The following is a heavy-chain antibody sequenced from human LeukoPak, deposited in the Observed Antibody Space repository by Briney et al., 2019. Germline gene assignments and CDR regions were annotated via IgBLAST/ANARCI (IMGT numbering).Heavy chain of an antibody. CDR1: GYSFTSYW. Sequence: PGESLQISCKGSGYSFTSYWICWVRQMPGKGLEWMGRIVPSDAHTNDSPSFQGHLTISSDKSTSTAYVQWSSLKASDTAMYYCARGGGSRGFDYWGRGTVVTVSS. CDR3: ARGGGSRGFDY. J-gene: IGHJ4*02. D-gene: IGHD3-10*01. CDR2: IVPSDAHT. V-gene: IGHV5-10-1*01.